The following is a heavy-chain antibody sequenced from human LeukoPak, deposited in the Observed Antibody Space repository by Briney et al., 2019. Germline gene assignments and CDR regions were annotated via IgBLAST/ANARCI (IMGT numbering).Heavy chain of an antibody. CDR1: GFTVSSNY. J-gene: IGHJ4*02. CDR3: ARDQTSSNYGDYPFDY. D-gene: IGHD4-17*01. Sequence: HPGGSLRLSCAASGFTVSSNYMSWVRQAPGKGLEWVSVIYSGGSTYYADSVKGRFTISRHNSKNTLYLQMNRLRAEDTAVYYCARDQTSSNYGDYPFDYWGQGTLVTVSS. CDR2: IYSGGST. V-gene: IGHV3-53*04.